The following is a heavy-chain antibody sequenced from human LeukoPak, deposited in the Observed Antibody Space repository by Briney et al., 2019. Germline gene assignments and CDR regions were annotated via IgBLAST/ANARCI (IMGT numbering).Heavy chain of an antibody. J-gene: IGHJ6*03. D-gene: IGHD1-26*01. CDR3: ARGPYSGSLTTPEYYYYMDV. CDR2: IYTSGST. Sequence: PSETLSLTCTVSGGSISSYYWSWIRQPAGKGLEWIGRIYTSGSTNYNPSLKGRVTMSVDTSKNQFSLKLSSVTAADTAVYYCARGPYSGSLTTPEYYYYMDVWGKGTTVTVSS. V-gene: IGHV4-4*07. CDR1: GGSISSYY.